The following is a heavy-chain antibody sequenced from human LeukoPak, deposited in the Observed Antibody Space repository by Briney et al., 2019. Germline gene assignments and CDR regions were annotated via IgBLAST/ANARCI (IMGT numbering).Heavy chain of an antibody. CDR2: INHSGST. J-gene: IGHJ4*02. Sequence: SETLSLTCAVYGGSFSGYYWSWIRQPPGKGLEWIGEINHSGSTNYNPSLKSRVTISVDTSKNQFSLKLSSVTAADTAVYYCARRGYRNKFDCWGQGTLVTVSS. V-gene: IGHV4-34*01. CDR1: GGSFSGYY. D-gene: IGHD5-18*01. CDR3: ARRGYRNKFDC.